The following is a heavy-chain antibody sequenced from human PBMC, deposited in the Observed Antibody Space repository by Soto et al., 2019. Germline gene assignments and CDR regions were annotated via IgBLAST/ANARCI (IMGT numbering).Heavy chain of an antibody. CDR1: GGTFSSYA. CDR2: IIPIFGTA. V-gene: IGHV1-69*05. Sequence: SVKVSCKASGGTFSSYAISWVRQAPGQGLEWMGGIIPIFGTANYAQKFQGRVTITRDKSASTAYMELSSLRSEDTAVYYCARDLGGWPDYWGQGTLVTVSS. J-gene: IGHJ4*02. CDR3: ARDLGGWPDY. D-gene: IGHD2-15*01.